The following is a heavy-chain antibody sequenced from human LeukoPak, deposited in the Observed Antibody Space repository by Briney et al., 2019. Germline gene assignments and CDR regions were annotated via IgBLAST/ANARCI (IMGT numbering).Heavy chain of an antibody. J-gene: IGHJ6*03. V-gene: IGHV3-23*01. CDR3: AILKGYWALYYDYYMDV. CDR1: GFTFSSYA. CDR2: ISGSGGST. Sequence: GGSLRLSCAASGFTFSSYAMSWVRQAPGKGLEWVSAISGSGGSTYYADSVKGRFTISRDNSKNTLYLQMNSLRAEDTAVYYCAILKGYWALYYDYYMDVWGKGTTVTVSS. D-gene: IGHD3-22*01.